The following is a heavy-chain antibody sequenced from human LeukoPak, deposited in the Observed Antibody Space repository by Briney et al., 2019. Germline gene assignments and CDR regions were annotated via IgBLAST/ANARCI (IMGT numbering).Heavy chain of an antibody. CDR2: IRHDGTVK. V-gene: IGHV3-30*02. D-gene: IGHD3-10*01. Sequence: GGSLRLSCTASGFTFNIYGMYWVRQAPGKGLEWVAFIRHDGTVKYYADSVKGRFTISRDNSENTLYLQLNSLRAEDTAVYYCAKGVRSMVRGVDPLDDWGQGTLVTVSS. CDR3: AKGVRSMVRGVDPLDD. CDR1: GFTFNIYG. J-gene: IGHJ4*02.